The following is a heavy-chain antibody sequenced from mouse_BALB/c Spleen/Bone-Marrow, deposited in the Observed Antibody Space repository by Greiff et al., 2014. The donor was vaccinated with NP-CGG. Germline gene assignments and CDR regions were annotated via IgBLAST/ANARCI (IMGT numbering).Heavy chain of an antibody. CDR1: GFTFTDYY. J-gene: IGHJ1*01. D-gene: IGHD2-1*01. Sequence: VQLKESGGGLVQPGGSLRLSCATSGFTFTDYYMSWVRQPPGKALEWLGFIRNKANSYTTEYSASVKGRFTISRDNSQSILYLQMNTLRAEDSATYYCAREGVYYGNPYWYFDVWGAGTTVTVSS. V-gene: IGHV7-3*02. CDR3: AREGVYYGNPYWYFDV. CDR2: IRNKANSYTT.